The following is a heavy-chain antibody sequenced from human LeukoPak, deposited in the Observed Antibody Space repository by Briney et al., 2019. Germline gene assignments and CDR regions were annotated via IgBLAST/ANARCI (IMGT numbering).Heavy chain of an antibody. J-gene: IGHJ4*02. Sequence: ASVKVSCKASGYTFTGYYMHWVRQTPGQGLEWMGWTNPNSGGTNYAQKFQGRVTMTRDTSISTAYMELSRLRSDDTAVYYCASSYCSSTSCYDTIDYWGQGTLVTVSS. D-gene: IGHD2-2*01. V-gene: IGHV1-2*02. CDR2: TNPNSGGT. CDR1: GYTFTGYY. CDR3: ASSYCSSTSCYDTIDY.